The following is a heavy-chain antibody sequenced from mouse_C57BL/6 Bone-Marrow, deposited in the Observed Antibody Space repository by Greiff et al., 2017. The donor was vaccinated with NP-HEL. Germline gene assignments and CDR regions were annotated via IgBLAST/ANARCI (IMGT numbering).Heavy chain of an antibody. CDR1: GYSITSDYA. D-gene: IGHD4-1*02. V-gene: IGHV3-2*02. CDR3: ASQLGPWFAY. J-gene: IGHJ3*01. Sequence: EVKLVESGPGLVKPSQSLSLTCTVTGYSITSDYAWNWIRQFPGNKLEWMGYIRYSGSTSYNPSLKSRISITRDTSKNQFFLQLNSVTTEDTATYYCASQLGPWFAYWGQGTLVTVSA. CDR2: IRYSGST.